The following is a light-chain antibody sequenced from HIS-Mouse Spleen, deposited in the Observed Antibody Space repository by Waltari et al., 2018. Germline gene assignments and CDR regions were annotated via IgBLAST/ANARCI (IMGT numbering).Light chain of an antibody. CDR2: DVS. V-gene: IGLV2-14*03. J-gene: IGLJ2*01. Sequence: QSALTQPASVPGSPGQPFTISSTGTSSDCGCNTHVSWYQQHPGKAPKPMLYDVSNRPSGVSNRFSGSKSGNTASLTISGLQAEDEADYYCSSYTSSSTLVFGGGTKLTVL. CDR1: SSDCGCNTH. CDR3: SSYTSSSTLV.